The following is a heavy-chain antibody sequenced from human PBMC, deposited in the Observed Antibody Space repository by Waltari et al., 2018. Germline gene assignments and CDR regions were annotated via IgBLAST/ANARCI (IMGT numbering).Heavy chain of an antibody. J-gene: IGHJ4*02. V-gene: IGHV3-23*01. CDR3: ARHLYSIDYLELAK. Sequence: EEHLLESGGGLAQPGGSLRLSCAASGFNFISYAMSWVRQAPGKGLEWVSGISDSVVSTKYADSVKGRFTVSRDNSKNTVFLHLNSLRAEDTAIYYCARHLYSIDYLELAKWGQGTLVTVSS. CDR2: ISDSVVST. D-gene: IGHD3-22*01. CDR1: GFNFISYA.